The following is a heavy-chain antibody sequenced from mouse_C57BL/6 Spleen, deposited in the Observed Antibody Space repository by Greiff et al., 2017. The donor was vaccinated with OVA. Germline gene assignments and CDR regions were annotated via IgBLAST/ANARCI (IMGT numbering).Heavy chain of an antibody. V-gene: IGHV5-17*01. CDR2: ISSGSSTI. CDR1: GFTFSDYG. Sequence: EVMLVESGGGLVKPGGSLKLSCAASGFTFSDYGMHWVRQAPEKGLEWVAYISSGSSTIYYADTVKGRFTISRDNAKNTLFLQMTSLRSEDTAMYYCARFRDYGDAMDYWGQGTSVTVSS. D-gene: IGHD2-4*01. J-gene: IGHJ4*01. CDR3: ARFRDYGDAMDY.